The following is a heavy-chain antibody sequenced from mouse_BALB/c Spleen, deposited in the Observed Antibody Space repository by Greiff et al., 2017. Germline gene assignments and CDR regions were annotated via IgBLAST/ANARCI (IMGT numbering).Heavy chain of an antibody. J-gene: IGHJ2*01. CDR2: IDPETGGT. Sequence: QVQLKESGAELVRPGASVTLSCKASGYTFTDYEMHWVKQTPVHGLEWIGAIDPETGGTAYNQKFKGKATLTADKSSSTAYMELRSLTSEDSAVYYCTRGETTATDYWGQGTTLTVSS. D-gene: IGHD1-2*01. V-gene: IGHV1-15*01. CDR3: TRGETTATDY. CDR1: GYTFTDYE.